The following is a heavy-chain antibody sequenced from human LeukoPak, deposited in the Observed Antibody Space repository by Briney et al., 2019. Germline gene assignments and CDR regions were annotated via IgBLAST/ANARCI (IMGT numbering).Heavy chain of an antibody. J-gene: IGHJ3*02. V-gene: IGHV3-23*01. Sequence: GGSLRLSCAASGFTFSSYAMSWVRQAPGKGLEWVSAISGSGGSTYYADSVRGRFTISRDNSKNTLYLQMNSLRAEDTAVYYCAKDLGITMIVVALGAFDIWGQGTMVTVSS. D-gene: IGHD3-22*01. CDR3: AKDLGITMIVVALGAFDI. CDR1: GFTFSSYA. CDR2: ISGSGGST.